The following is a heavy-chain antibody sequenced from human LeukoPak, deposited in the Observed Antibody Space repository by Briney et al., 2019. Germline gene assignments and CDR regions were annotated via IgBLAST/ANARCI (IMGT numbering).Heavy chain of an antibody. CDR1: GFTFSSYG. CDR3: AKSSGCGFDH. Sequence: GGSLRLSCAASGFTFSSYGMHWVRQAPGKGLEWVTFIRKDGSHKFYVDSVRGRFTTSRDNSKNTVSLQMNSLRTDDTAVYFCAKSSGCGFDHWGQGTLVTVSS. V-gene: IGHV3-30*02. D-gene: IGHD1-26*01. CDR2: IRKDGSHK. J-gene: IGHJ4*02.